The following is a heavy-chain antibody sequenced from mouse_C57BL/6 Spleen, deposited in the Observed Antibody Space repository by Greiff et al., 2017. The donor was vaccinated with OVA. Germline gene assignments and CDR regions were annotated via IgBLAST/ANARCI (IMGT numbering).Heavy chain of an antibody. CDR2: INPNNGGT. CDR3: APLYYGNYDYAMDY. CDR1: GYTFTDYH. V-gene: IGHV1-22*01. D-gene: IGHD2-1*01. J-gene: IGHJ4*01. Sequence: VQLQQSGPELVKPGASVKMSCKASGYTFTDYHLHWVKQSHGKSLEWIGYINPNNGGTSYNQKFKGKATLTVHKSSSTAYMELRSLTSEDSAVYYCAPLYYGNYDYAMDYWGQGTSVTVSS.